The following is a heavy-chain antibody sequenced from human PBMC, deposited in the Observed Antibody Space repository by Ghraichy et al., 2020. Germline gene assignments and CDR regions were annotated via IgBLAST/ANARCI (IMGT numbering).Heavy chain of an antibody. J-gene: IGHJ3*02. Sequence: SQTLSLTCVISGDSVSSNTGAWNWIRQSPSRGLEWLGRTYYRSKWYDEYAPSVKSRITIRPDTSRNQYSLQLTSVTPEDTAVYYCAGGAGAFYIWGQGTMVTVSS. V-gene: IGHV6-1*01. D-gene: IGHD2-21*01. CDR1: GDSVSSNTGA. CDR2: TYYRSKWYD. CDR3: AGGAGAFYI.